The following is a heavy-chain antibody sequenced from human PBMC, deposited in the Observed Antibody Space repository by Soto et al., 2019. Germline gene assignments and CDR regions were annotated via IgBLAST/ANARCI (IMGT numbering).Heavy chain of an antibody. CDR1: GYNFTSYW. D-gene: IGHD2-2*01. CDR3: ARRGYCTGTSCYAVRYFGMDV. J-gene: IGHJ6*02. CDR2: IDPSDSYI. V-gene: IGHV5-10-1*01. Sequence: GESLKISCKGSGYNFTSYWINWVRQMPGKGLEWMGRIDPSDSYINYSPSFQGHVTISADRSTNTAYLQWSSLKASDTAIYYCARRGYCTGTSCYAVRYFGMDVWGQGTTVTVSS.